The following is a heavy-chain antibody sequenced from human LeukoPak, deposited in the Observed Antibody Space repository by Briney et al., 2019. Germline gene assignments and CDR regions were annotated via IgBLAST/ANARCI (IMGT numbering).Heavy chain of an antibody. Sequence: SETLSLTCTVSGGSISSYYWGWIRQPAGKGLEWIGRIYTSGSTNYNPSLKSRVTMSVDTSKNQFSLKLSSVTAADAAVYYCARLIVGATRYYYGMDVWGQGTTVTVSS. D-gene: IGHD1-26*01. V-gene: IGHV4-4*07. CDR1: GGSISSYY. CDR3: ARLIVGATRYYYGMDV. J-gene: IGHJ6*02. CDR2: IYTSGST.